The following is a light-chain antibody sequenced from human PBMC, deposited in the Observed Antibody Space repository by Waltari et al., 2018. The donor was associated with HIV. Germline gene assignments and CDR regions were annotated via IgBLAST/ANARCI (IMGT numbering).Light chain of an antibody. Sequence: QSALTQPASVSGSPGQSISISCTGTSDDIGGSKYVSWYQQHPGKVPKLILFGVRTRPSGVSNRFSGSKSDNTASLSISGLQAEDEAAYYCSSYTNTNTLIFGGGTRLTVL. CDR2: GVR. CDR1: SDDIGGSKY. J-gene: IGLJ2*01. CDR3: SSYTNTNTLI. V-gene: IGLV2-14*01.